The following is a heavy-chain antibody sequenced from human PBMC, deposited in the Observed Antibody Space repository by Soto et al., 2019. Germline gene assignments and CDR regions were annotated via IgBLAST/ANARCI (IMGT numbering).Heavy chain of an antibody. V-gene: IGHV3-21*04. CDR3: ARETYYDFWSGYRPRGMDV. J-gene: IGHJ6*02. CDR2: ISSSSSYI. D-gene: IGHD3-3*01. CDR1: GFTFSRYS. Sequence: PGGSLRLSCAASGFTFSRYSMNWVRQAPGKGLEWVSSISSSSSYIDYGESVKGRFTISRDNAKNSLFLQMNSLRVEDTAVYYCARETYYDFWSGYRPRGMDVWGQGTTVTVSS.